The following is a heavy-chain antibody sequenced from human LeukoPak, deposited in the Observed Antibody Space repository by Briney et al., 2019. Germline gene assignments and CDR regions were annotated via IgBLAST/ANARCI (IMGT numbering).Heavy chain of an antibody. CDR2: IYTSGST. Sequence: PSETLSLTCTVSGGSISSYYWSWIRQPAGKGLEWIGRIYTSGSTNYNPSLKSRVTMSVETSKNQFSLKLSSVTAADTAVYYCARGGSIAVAGTKTWFDPWGQGTLVTVSS. D-gene: IGHD6-19*01. J-gene: IGHJ5*02. V-gene: IGHV4-4*07. CDR3: ARGGSIAVAGTKTWFDP. CDR1: GGSISSYY.